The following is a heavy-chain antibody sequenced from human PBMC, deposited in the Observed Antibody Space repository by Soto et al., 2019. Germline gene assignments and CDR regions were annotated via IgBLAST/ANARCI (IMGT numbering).Heavy chain of an antibody. Sequence: ASVKVSCKASGYTFTGYYMHWVRQAPGQGLEWMGWINPNSGGTNYAQKFQGWVTMTRDTSISTAYMELSRLRSDDTAVYYCAREDWANLQTATNSGWFDPWGQGTLVTVSS. CDR3: AREDWANLQTATNSGWFDP. CDR2: INPNSGGT. J-gene: IGHJ5*02. V-gene: IGHV1-2*04. CDR1: GYTFTGYY. D-gene: IGHD2-21*02.